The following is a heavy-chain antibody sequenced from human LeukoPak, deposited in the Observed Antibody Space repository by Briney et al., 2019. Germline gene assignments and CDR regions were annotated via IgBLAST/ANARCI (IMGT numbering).Heavy chain of an antibody. CDR2: IYYSGST. J-gene: IGHJ4*02. CDR3: ARVTRDRDNHFDY. Sequence: SETLSLTCTVSGGSISSYYWSWIRQPPGKGLEWIGYIYYSGSTNYNPSLKSRVTISVDTSKNQFSLKLSSVTAADTAVYYCARVTRDRDNHFDYWGQGTLVTVSS. V-gene: IGHV4-59*01. D-gene: IGHD1-1*01. CDR1: GGSISSYY.